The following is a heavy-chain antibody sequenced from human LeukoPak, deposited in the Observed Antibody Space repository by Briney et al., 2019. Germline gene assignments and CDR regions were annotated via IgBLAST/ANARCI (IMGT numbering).Heavy chain of an antibody. CDR1: GYTLTELS. D-gene: IGHD3-3*01. Sequence: GASVKVSCKVSGYTLTELSMHWVRQAPGKGLEWMGGFDPEDGETIYAQKLQGRVTMTEDTSTDTAYMELSSLRSEDTAVYYCATSGLRITIFGVVRYFDYWGQGTLVTVSS. V-gene: IGHV1-24*01. CDR3: ATSGLRITIFGVVRYFDY. CDR2: FDPEDGET. J-gene: IGHJ4*02.